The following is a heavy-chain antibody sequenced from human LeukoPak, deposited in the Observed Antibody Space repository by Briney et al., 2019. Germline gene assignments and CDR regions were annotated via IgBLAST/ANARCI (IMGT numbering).Heavy chain of an antibody. Sequence: SETLSLTCTVSGGSISSGDYYWSWIRQPPGKGLEWIGYIYYSGSTYYNPSLKSRVTISVDTSKHQFSLKLSSVTAADTAVYYCARDRATVTTYNYYYGMDVWGQGTTVTVSS. V-gene: IGHV4-30-4*01. CDR3: ARDRATVTTYNYYYGMDV. CDR1: GGSISSGDYY. J-gene: IGHJ6*02. D-gene: IGHD4-17*01. CDR2: IYYSGST.